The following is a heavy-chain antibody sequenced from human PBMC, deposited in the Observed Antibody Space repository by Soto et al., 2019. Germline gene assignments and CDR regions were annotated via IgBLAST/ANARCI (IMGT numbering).Heavy chain of an antibody. CDR1: GGSISSSRCH. V-gene: IGHV4-39*02. CDR2: IKYSGTT. Sequence: SETLSLTCTVSGGSISSSRCHWGWIRQPPGKGLEWIASIKYSGTTFYNPSLKSRVTISVDTSRNQFSLKLTSVTAADTAVYYCARDKITGPFDYWGQGTLVT. D-gene: IGHD2-8*02. CDR3: ARDKITGPFDY. J-gene: IGHJ4*02.